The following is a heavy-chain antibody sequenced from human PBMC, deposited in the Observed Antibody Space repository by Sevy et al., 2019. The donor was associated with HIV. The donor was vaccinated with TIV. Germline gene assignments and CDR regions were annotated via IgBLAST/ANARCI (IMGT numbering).Heavy chain of an antibody. D-gene: IGHD1-1*01. V-gene: IGHV3-9*01. CDR3: ENHNGGGGG. CDR2: ISWNSGSI. Sequence: GGSLRLSCAASGFTFDDYAMHWVRQAPGKGLEWVSGISWNSGSIGYADSVKGRFTISRDNAKNSLYLQMNSLRAEDRALYYCENHNGGGGGWSQGTMVTVSS. CDR1: GFTFDDYA. J-gene: IGHJ3*01.